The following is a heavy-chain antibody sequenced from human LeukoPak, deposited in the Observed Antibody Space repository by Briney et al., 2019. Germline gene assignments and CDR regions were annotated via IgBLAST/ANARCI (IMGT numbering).Heavy chain of an antibody. V-gene: IGHV3-21*01. Sequence: GGSLRLSCAASGFTFSNYRMNWVRQAPGKGLEWVSFISGSSSDTKYADSVKGRFTISRDNAKNSLFLQMDSLRAEDTALYYCARDGAGLDYWGQGTLVTVSS. CDR3: ARDGAGLDY. D-gene: IGHD3-16*01. CDR1: GFTFSNYR. CDR2: ISGSSSDT. J-gene: IGHJ4*02.